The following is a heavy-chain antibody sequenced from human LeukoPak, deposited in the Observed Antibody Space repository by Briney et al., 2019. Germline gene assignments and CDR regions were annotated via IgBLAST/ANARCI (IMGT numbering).Heavy chain of an antibody. D-gene: IGHD6-13*01. CDR2: INHSGST. CDR1: GGSFSGYY. Sequence: PSETLSLTCAVYGGSFSGYYWSWIRQPPGKGLEWIGEINHSGSTNYNPSLKSRVTISVDTSKNQFSLKLSSVTAADTAVYYCAGRQGIAAGKNYWGQGTLVTVSS. V-gene: IGHV4-34*01. CDR3: AGRQGIAAGKNY. J-gene: IGHJ4*02.